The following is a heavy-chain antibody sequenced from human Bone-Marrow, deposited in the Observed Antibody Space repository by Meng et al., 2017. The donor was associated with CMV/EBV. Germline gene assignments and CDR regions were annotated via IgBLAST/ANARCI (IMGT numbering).Heavy chain of an antibody. D-gene: IGHD3-3*01. CDR3: ARDFWRGLDY. V-gene: IGHV3-21*04. J-gene: IGHJ4*02. CDR2: ISSSSSYI. CDR1: GFTFSSYS. Sequence: GGSLRLSCAASGFTFSSYSMNWVRQAPGKGLEWVSSISSSSSYIYYADSVKGRFTISRDNAKNSLYLQMNSLRAEDTALYYCARDFWRGLDYWGQGTLVTGSS.